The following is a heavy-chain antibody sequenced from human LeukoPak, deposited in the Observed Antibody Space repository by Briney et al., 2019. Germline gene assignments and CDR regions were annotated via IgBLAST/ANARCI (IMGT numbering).Heavy chain of an antibody. CDR2: IYPGDSDT. CDR3: ARHRVAYCGGDCYSPVDY. J-gene: IGHJ4*02. V-gene: IGHV5-51*01. Sequence: GESLKISCKGSGYSFTSYWIGWVRQMPGKGLEWMGIIYPGDSDTRYSPSSQGQVTISADKSISTAYLQWSSLKASDTAMYYCARHRVAYCGGDCYSPVDYWGQGTLVTVSS. CDR1: GYSFTSYW. D-gene: IGHD2-21*02.